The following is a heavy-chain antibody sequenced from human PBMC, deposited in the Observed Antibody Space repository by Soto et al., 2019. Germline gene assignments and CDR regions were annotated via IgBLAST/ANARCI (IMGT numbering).Heavy chain of an antibody. CDR3: VRTSLVVAVATREDF. J-gene: IGHJ4*02. V-gene: IGHV3-74*01. Sequence: PGGSLRLSCAASGFTFSNYWLHWVRQAPGKGLVWVSRIDSDGSRITYADLVKGRFTISRDNAKNTVYLHMNSLTAEDTAVYYCVRTSLVVAVATREDFWGQGTLVTVSS. D-gene: IGHD2-15*01. CDR1: GFTFSNYW. CDR2: IDSDGSRI.